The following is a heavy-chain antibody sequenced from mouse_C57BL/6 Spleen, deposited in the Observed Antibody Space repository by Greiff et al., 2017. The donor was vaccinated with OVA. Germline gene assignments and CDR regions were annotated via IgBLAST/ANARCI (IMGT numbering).Heavy chain of an antibody. Sequence: EVQVVESGGGLVQPKGSLKLSCAASGFSFNTYAMNWVRQAPGKGLEWVARIRSKSNNYATYYADSVKDRFTISRDDSESMLYLQMNNLKTEDTAMYYCVRHLHYYAMDYWGQGTSVTVSS. V-gene: IGHV10-1*01. CDR1: GFSFNTYA. J-gene: IGHJ4*01. CDR3: VRHLHYYAMDY. CDR2: IRSKSNNYAT.